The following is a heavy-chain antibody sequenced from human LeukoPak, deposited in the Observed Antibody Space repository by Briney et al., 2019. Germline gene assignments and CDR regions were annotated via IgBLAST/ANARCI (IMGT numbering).Heavy chain of an antibody. D-gene: IGHD3-10*01. V-gene: IGHV3-23*01. CDR2: INSGGDDT. CDR3: AKDHYYYGSGSYYEDY. CDR1: GFTFSISA. J-gene: IGHJ4*02. Sequence: PGGSLRLSCAASGFTFSISAMTWVRQAPGKGLEWVSAINSGGDDTVHADSVKGRLTISRDNSKNTLYLQMNSLRAEDTAVYYCAKDHYYYGSGSYYEDYWGQGTLVTVSS.